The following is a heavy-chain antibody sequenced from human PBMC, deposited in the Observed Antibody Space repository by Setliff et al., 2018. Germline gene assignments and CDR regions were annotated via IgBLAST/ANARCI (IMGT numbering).Heavy chain of an antibody. CDR1: GESFSGYF. Sequence: KPSETLSLTCAVYGESFSGYFWSWIRQTPEKGLEWIGEISHSGNNNYNPSFKSRVTISIDTSKNQFSLKVNSVTAADTAVYFCARVLVLGYNWFDPWGPGTLVTVSS. J-gene: IGHJ5*02. D-gene: IGHD3-10*01. CDR2: ISHSGNN. CDR3: ARVLVLGYNWFDP. V-gene: IGHV4-34*01.